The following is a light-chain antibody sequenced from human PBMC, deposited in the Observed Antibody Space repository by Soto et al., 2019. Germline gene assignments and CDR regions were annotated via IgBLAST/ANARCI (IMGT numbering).Light chain of an antibody. CDR3: QQFDTSPPIT. CDR1: HSVSSSY. CDR2: GAS. J-gene: IGKJ5*01. Sequence: EIVLTQSPGTLSLSPGERATLSCRASHSVSSSYLAWYQQKPDQAPRHLIYGASSRATGIPDRFSGSGSGTDFTLTISRLEPEDFAVYYCQQFDTSPPITFGQGTRLEIK. V-gene: IGKV3-20*01.